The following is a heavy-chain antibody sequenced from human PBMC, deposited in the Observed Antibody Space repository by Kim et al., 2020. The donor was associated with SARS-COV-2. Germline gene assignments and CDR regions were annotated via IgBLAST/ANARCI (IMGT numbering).Heavy chain of an antibody. Sequence: SETLSLTCAVYGGSFSGYYWSWIRQPPGKGLEWIGEINHSGSTNYNPSLKSRVTISVDTSKNQFSLKLSPVTAADTDVSYCSRGATVIHYWGQGTMVTVS. CDR2: INHSGST. CDR1: GGSFSGYY. V-gene: IGHV4-34*01. D-gene: IGHD4-17*01. J-gene: IGHJ4*02. CDR3: SRGATVIHY.